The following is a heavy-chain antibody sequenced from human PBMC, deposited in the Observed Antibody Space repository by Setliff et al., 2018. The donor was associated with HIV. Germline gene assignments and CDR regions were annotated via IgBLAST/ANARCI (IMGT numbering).Heavy chain of an antibody. J-gene: IGHJ3*02. CDR2: ISGSAGTT. V-gene: IGHV3-23*01. CDR3: AKMHTAMDPDTFDI. CDR1: GFTFSNYA. D-gene: IGHD5-18*01. Sequence: GGSLRLSCAASGFTFSNYAMSWVRQAPGKGLEWVSGISGSAGTTYYADSVKGRFTISRDNSKNTLYLQMNSLRAEDTAVYYCAKMHTAMDPDTFDIWGQGTMVTVSS.